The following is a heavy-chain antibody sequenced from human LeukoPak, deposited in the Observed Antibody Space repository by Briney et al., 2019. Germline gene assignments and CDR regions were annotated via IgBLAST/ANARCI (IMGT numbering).Heavy chain of an antibody. CDR1: GGSVSSGSYY. CDR2: IYYSGDI. V-gene: IGHV4-61*01. D-gene: IGHD6-13*01. CDR3: ARGIAAAGSEH. Sequence: SETLSLTCTVSGGSVSSGSYYWSWIRQPPGKGLEWIGSIYYSGDIKYNPSLKSRVTISVDTSKNQFSLKLSSVTAAGTAVYYCARGIAAAGSEHWGQGTLVTVSS. J-gene: IGHJ4*02.